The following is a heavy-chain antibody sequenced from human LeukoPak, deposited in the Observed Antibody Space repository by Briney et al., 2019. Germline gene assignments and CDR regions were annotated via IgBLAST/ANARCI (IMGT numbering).Heavy chain of an antibody. CDR1: GGTFSSYA. CDR3: AREDCTLPSNYYYYMDV. D-gene: IGHD2-8*01. CDR2: IIPIFGTA. Sequence: SVKVSRKASGGTFSSYAISWVRQAPGQGLEWMGGIIPIFGTANYAQKFQGRVTITTDESTSTAYMELSSLRSEDTAVYYCAREDCTLPSNYYYYMDVWGKGTTVTVSS. J-gene: IGHJ6*03. V-gene: IGHV1-69*05.